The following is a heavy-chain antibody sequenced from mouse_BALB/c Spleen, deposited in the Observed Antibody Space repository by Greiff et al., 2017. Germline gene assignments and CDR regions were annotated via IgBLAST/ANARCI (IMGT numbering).Heavy chain of an antibody. Sequence: EVKVVESGGGLVKPGGSLKLSCAASGFTFSSYAMSWVRQTPEKRLEWVATISSGGSYTYYPDSVKGRFTISRDNAKNTLYLQMSSLRSEDTAMYYCARDGSSPPYAMDYWGQGTSVTVSS. CDR1: GFTFSSYA. V-gene: IGHV5-9-3*01. CDR2: ISSGGSYT. CDR3: ARDGSSPPYAMDY. D-gene: IGHD1-1*01. J-gene: IGHJ4*01.